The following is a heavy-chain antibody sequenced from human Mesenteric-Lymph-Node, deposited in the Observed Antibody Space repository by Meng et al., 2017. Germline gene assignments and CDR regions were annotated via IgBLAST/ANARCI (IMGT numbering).Heavy chain of an antibody. CDR3: ARQGDGNTSWRTVVY. J-gene: IGHJ4*02. V-gene: IGHV5-51*01. D-gene: IGHD2-2*01. Sequence: KVSCKGSGYSFTTNWIGWVRQMPGKGLELMGIINPADSEIRYGPSFQGQVTISVDKSISTAYLQWSSLKASDTAMYYCARQGDGNTSWRTVVYWGQGTLVTVSS. CDR1: GYSFTTNW. CDR2: INPADSEI.